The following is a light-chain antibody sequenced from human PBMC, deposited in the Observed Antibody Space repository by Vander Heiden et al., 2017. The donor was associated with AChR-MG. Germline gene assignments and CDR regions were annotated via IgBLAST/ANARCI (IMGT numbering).Light chain of an antibody. CDR3: QQNYSPPRT. J-gene: IGKJ1*01. V-gene: IGKV1-39*01. CDR1: QTISTF. CDR2: AAS. Sequence: DIQMTQSPSSLSASVGDRITITRRASQTISTFLNWYQHKSGKAPRLLIYAASSLHSGVPSRFSGSGSGTDFTLTISSLQAEDFATYYCQQNYSPPRTFGQGTKVEVK.